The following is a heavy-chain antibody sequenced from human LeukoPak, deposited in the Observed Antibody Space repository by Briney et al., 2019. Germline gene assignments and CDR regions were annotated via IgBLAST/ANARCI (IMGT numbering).Heavy chain of an antibody. D-gene: IGHD3-3*01. CDR2: IKQDGSEK. J-gene: IGHJ6*02. V-gene: IGHV3-7*01. CDR3: AREYDFWSGYRPEAYYYYGMDV. CDR1: GFTFSSYW. Sequence: GGSLRLSYAASGFTFSSYWMSWVRQAPGKGLEWVANIKQDGSEKYYVDSVKGRFTISRDNAKNSLYLQMNSLRAEDTAVYYCAREYDFWSGYRPEAYYYYGMDVWGQGTTVTVSS.